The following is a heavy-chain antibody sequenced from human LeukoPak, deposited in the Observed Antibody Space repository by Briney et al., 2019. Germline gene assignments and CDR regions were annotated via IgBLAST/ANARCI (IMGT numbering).Heavy chain of an antibody. D-gene: IGHD2-15*01. CDR1: GLTFNNYA. V-gene: IGHV3-23*01. CDR2: ISGSGDTT. CDR3: ARDLDGYCSGGSCYSGAFDI. J-gene: IGHJ3*02. Sequence: GGSLRLSCAASGLTFNNYAMSWVRQAPGKGLEWVSAISGSGDTTYYADSVKGRFTISRDNAKNSLYLQMNSLRAEDTAVYYCARDLDGYCSGGSCYSGAFDIWGQGTMVTVSS.